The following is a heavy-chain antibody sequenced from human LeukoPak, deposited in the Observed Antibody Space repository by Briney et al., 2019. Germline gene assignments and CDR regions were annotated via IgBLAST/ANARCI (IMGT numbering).Heavy chain of an antibody. V-gene: IGHV1-69*06. CDR2: IMPLFGTT. CDR1: RGSYA. CDR3: ARVFRRRHDFSDYGRPYDAFDV. D-gene: IGHD4-17*01. Sequence: SVKVSCKASRGSYAISWVRQAPGQGVEWVGGIMPLFGTTNYAQNFEDRVTITADTSTNTVCMEVSSLRSEDTAIYYCARVFRRRHDFSDYGRPYDAFDVWGQGTLVTVSS. J-gene: IGHJ3*01.